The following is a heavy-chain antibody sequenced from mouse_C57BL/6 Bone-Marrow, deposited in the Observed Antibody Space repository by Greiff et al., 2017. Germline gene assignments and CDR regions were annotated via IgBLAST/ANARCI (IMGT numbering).Heavy chain of an antibody. CDR1: GYTFTSYW. V-gene: IGHV1-50*01. J-gene: IGHJ1*03. Sequence: VQLQQPGAELVKPGASVKLSCKASGYTFTSYWMQWVKQRPGLGLEWIGEIDPSDSYTNYNQKFKGKATLTVDTSSSTAYMQLSSLTSEDSAVYYCARGGYFDVWGKGTTVTVSS. CDR2: IDPSDSYT. CDR3: ARGGYFDV.